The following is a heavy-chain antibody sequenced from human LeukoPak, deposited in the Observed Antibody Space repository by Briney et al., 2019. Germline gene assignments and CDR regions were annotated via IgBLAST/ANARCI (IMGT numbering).Heavy chain of an antibody. CDR1: GGSFGGYY. CDR2: INHSGST. J-gene: IGHJ6*02. D-gene: IGHD6-19*01. Sequence: SETLSLTCAVYGGSFGGYYWSWIRQPPGKGLEWIGEINHSGSTNYNPSLKSRVTISVDTSKNQFSLKLSSVTAADTAVYYCARGRVAPQWLVGYYYYGMDVWGQGTTVTVSS. V-gene: IGHV4-34*01. CDR3: ARGRVAPQWLVGYYYYGMDV.